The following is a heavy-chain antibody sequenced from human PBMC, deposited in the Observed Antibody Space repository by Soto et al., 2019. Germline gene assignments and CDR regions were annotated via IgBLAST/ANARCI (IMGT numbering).Heavy chain of an antibody. CDR2: ISYDGSNK. D-gene: IGHD6-13*01. CDR1: GFTFSSYA. CDR3: ARTIPEASSWHGEESYYYYGMDV. J-gene: IGHJ6*02. V-gene: IGHV3-30-3*01. Sequence: GGSLRLSCAASGFTFSSYAMHWVRQAPGKRLEWVAVISYDGSNKYYADSVKGRFTISRDNSKNTLYLQMNSLRAEDTAVYYCARTIPEASSWHGEESYYYYGMDVWGQGTTVTVSS.